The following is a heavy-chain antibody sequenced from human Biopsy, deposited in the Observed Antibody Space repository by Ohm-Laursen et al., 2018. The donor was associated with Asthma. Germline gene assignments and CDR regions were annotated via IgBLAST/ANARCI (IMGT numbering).Heavy chain of an antibody. CDR3: VRRSSSWHNGPFYYYYGLDV. V-gene: IGHV4-39*01. Sequence: SDTLSLTCSLSSGSGGYMRSGNYYWGWIRQPPGKGLEWIGSIYYSGTTYYNPSLKSRVTMSADTSKNQFSLILTSVTAADTALYYCVRRSSSWHNGPFYYYYGLDVWGQGTPVTVSS. J-gene: IGHJ6*02. CDR1: SGSGGYMRSGNYY. CDR2: IYYSGTT. D-gene: IGHD6-13*01.